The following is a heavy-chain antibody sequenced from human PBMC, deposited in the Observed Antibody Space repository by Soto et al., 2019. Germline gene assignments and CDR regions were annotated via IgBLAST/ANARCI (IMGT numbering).Heavy chain of an antibody. CDR3: INSHGLSRADY. V-gene: IGHV4-31*03. CDR2: IYYSGSA. Sequence: SETLSLTCTVSGGSISSGANYWSWVRQGPGKGLEWIGNIYYSGSAYYNPSLKSRLTMSVDTSKNSFSLKLTSVTAADTATYYCINSHGLSRADYWGRGILVTVSS. D-gene: IGHD6-6*01. CDR1: GGSISSGANY. J-gene: IGHJ4*02.